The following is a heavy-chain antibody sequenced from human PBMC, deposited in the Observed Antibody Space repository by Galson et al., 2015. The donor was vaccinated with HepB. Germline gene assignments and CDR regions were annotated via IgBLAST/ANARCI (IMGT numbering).Heavy chain of an antibody. CDR2: ISGSGGST. CDR3: AKDRSGWDDSPFDY. D-gene: IGHD6-19*01. Sequence: SLRLSCAASGFTFSSYAMSWVRQAPGKGLEWVSAISGSGGSTYYADSVKCRFTISRDNSKNTLYLQMNSLRAEDTAVYYCAKDRSGWDDSPFDYWGQGTLVTVSS. V-gene: IGHV3-23*01. J-gene: IGHJ4*02. CDR1: GFTFSSYA.